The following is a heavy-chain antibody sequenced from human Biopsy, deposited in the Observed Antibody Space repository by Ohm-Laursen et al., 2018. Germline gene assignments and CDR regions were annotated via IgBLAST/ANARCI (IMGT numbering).Heavy chain of an antibody. V-gene: IGHV4-31*11. J-gene: IGHJ4*02. CDR1: GFSINTGGYY. D-gene: IGHD3-16*01. CDR2: IRYSGYT. CDR3: TRAGGGKIYGL. Sequence: SQTLSLTCAVSGFSINTGGYYWTWLRQHPGTGLEWIGYIRYSGYTLCNPSLKSRLTISVDTSRNQFSLKLTSVTAADTALYYCTRAGGGKIYGLWGQGTLVTVSS.